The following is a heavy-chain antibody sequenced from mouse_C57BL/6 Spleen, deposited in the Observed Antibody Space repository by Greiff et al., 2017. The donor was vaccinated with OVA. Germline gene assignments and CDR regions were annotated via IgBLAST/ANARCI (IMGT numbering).Heavy chain of an antibody. CDR2: IYPGSGST. CDR3: ARSLTTGSSYNYARDY. CDR1: GYTFTSYW. J-gene: IGHJ4*01. V-gene: IGHV1-55*01. D-gene: IGHD1-1*01. Sequence: QVQLQQPGAELVKPGASVKMSCKASGYTFTSYWITWVKQRPGQGLEWIGDIYPGSGSTNYNEKFKSKATLTVDTSSSTAYMQLSSLTSEDSAVYYCARSLTTGSSYNYARDYWGQGTSVTVSS.